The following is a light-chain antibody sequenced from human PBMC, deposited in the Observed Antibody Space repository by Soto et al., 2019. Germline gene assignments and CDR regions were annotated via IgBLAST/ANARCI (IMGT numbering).Light chain of an antibody. J-gene: IGKJ1*01. CDR3: QQYGSSPET. Sequence: KVLTHSPGTLSLTPGERATLSCRASQSVSSSYLAWYQQKPGQAPRLLIYGASSRATGIPDSFSGSGSGTDFTLTISRLEPEDVAVYYCQQYGSSPETFGQGTKVDI. V-gene: IGKV3-20*01. CDR1: QSVSSSY. CDR2: GAS.